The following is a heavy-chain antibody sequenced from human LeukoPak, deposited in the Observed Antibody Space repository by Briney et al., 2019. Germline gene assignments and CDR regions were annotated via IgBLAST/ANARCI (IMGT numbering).Heavy chain of an antibody. CDR2: INHSGST. CDR3: ARGVGVYSSSWYFSGLSCFDP. J-gene: IGHJ5*02. D-gene: IGHD6-13*01. Sequence: SETLSLTCAVYGGSFSGYYWSWIRQPPGKGLEWIGEINHSGSTNYNPSLKSRVTISVDTSKNQFSLKLSSVTAADTALYYCARGVGVYSSSWYFSGLSCFDPWGQGTLVTVSS. V-gene: IGHV4-34*01. CDR1: GGSFSGYY.